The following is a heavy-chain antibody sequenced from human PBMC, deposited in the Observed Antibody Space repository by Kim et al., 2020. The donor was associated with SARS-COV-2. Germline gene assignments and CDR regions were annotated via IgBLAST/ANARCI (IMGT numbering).Heavy chain of an antibody. J-gene: IGHJ6*02. Sequence: DSVKVSCKASGYTFTSYYMHWVRQAPGQGLEWMGIINPSDTITTYARNFQGRVTMTRDTSRSTVYMELSSLRSEDTAVYYCARDFSLGATIKATYDYYYGMDVWGQGTTVTVSS. CDR3: ARDFSLGATIKATYDYYYGMDV. D-gene: IGHD5-12*01. V-gene: IGHV1-46*01. CDR2: INPSDTIT. CDR1: GYTFTSYY.